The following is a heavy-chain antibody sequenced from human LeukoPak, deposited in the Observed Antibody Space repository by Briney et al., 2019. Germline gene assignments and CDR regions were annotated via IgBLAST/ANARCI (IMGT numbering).Heavy chain of an antibody. Sequence: PGGSLRLSCAASGFTFSSYSMNWVRQAPGKGLEWVAYISSSSSTIYYADSVKGRFTISRDNAKNSLYLQMNSLRAEDTAVYYCARDYVPDFVCGSYLHNWFDPWGQGTLVTVSS. CDR2: ISSSSSTI. J-gene: IGHJ5*02. D-gene: IGHD3-16*02. CDR1: GFTFSSYS. CDR3: ARDYVPDFVCGSYLHNWFDP. V-gene: IGHV3-48*01.